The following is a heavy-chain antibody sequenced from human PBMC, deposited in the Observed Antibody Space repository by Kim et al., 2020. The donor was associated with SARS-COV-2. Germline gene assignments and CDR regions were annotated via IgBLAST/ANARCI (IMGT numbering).Heavy chain of an antibody. Sequence: GGSLRLSCAASGFTFSSYAMHWVRQAPGKGLEWVAVISYDGSNKYYADSVKGRFTISRDNSKNTLYLQMNSLRAEDTAVYYCARGEGGWYEGGIDYWGQGTLVTVSS. J-gene: IGHJ4*02. CDR3: ARGEGGWYEGGIDY. D-gene: IGHD6-19*01. CDR2: ISYDGSNK. CDR1: GFTFSSYA. V-gene: IGHV3-30-3*01.